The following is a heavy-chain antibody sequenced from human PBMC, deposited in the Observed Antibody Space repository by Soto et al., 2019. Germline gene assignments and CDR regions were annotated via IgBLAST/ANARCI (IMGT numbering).Heavy chain of an antibody. J-gene: IGHJ5*02. CDR1: GGSISSGDYY. Sequence: SETLSLTCTVSGGSISSGDYYWSRIRQPPGKGLEWIGYIYYSGGTYYNPSLKSRVTISVDTSKNQFSLKLSSVTAADTAVYYCARAETTVRYWFDPWGQGTLVTVSS. CDR3: ARAETTVRYWFDP. CDR2: IYYSGGT. V-gene: IGHV4-30-4*01. D-gene: IGHD4-4*01.